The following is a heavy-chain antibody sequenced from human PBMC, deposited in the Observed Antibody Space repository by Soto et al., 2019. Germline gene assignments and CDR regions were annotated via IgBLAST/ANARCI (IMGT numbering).Heavy chain of an antibody. CDR1: GFSLSTSGVG. D-gene: IGHD3-3*01. J-gene: IGHJ4*02. CDR3: AHSYNYDFWSGYSYYFDY. CDR2: IYWDDDK. V-gene: IGHV2-5*02. Sequence: ASGPTLVNPTQTLTLTCTFSGFSLSTSGVGVGWIRQPPGKALEWLALIYWDDDKRYSPSLKSRLTITKDTSKNQVVLTMTNMDPVDTATYYCAHSYNYDFWSGYSYYFDYWGQGTLVTVSS.